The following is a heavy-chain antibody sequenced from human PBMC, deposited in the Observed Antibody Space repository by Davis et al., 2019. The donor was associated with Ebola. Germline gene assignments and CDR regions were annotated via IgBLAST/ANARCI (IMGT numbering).Heavy chain of an antibody. Sequence: GSLKISCAASGFTFRSYSMNWVRQAPGKGLEWVSYISSSSSTIYYADSVKGRFTISRDNAKNSLYLQMNSLRDEDTAVYYCERDGRYYGSGSYYEYYFDYWGQGTLVTVSS. CDR1: GFTFRSYS. V-gene: IGHV3-48*02. CDR2: ISSSSSTI. CDR3: ERDGRYYGSGSYYEYYFDY. J-gene: IGHJ4*02. D-gene: IGHD3-10*01.